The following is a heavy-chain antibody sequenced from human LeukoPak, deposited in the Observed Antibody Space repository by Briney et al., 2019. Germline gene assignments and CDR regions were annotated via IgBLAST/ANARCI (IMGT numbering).Heavy chain of an antibody. J-gene: IGHJ4*02. Sequence: GASVKVSCKASGYTFTSYGITWVRQAPGQGLEWMGWISAYNGNTKYAQKLQGRVTMTTDTSTSTAYMELRSLRSDDTAVYYCAREYGNIAVAGLFDYWGQGTLVTVSS. V-gene: IGHV1-18*01. CDR1: GYTFTSYG. CDR3: AREYGNIAVAGLFDY. D-gene: IGHD6-19*01. CDR2: ISAYNGNT.